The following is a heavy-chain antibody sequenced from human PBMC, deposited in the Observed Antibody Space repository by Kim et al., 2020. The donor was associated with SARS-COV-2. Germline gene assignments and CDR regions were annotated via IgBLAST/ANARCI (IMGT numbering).Heavy chain of an antibody. CDR1: GDAFSNYA. CDR2: IMPIFGTT. Sequence: SVKVSCKASGDAFSNYAISWVRQAPGQGLEWMGRIMPIFGTTKYAQKFQDRFTITADGSTNTAYMELSRLTSEDTAVYYCAKPTGNMDVWGQGPTNFVSS. J-gene: IGHJ6*02. CDR3: AKPTGNMDV. V-gene: IGHV1-69*13.